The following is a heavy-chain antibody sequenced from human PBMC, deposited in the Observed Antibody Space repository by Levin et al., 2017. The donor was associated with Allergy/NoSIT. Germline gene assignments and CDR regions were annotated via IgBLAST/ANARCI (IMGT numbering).Heavy chain of an antibody. D-gene: IGHD3-22*01. J-gene: IGHJ3*01. V-gene: IGHV3-23*01. CDR3: AKSRQMVVVNDPFHV. CDR1: GFNFSDYA. Sequence: GGSLRLSCVASGFNFSDYALSWVRQTRGKGLEWVSTISARIDATYFADSVKGRFTISRDNSRNTLYLHMNGLRADDSAVYYCAKSRQMVVVNDPFHVWGQGTVVTVSS. CDR2: ISARIDAT.